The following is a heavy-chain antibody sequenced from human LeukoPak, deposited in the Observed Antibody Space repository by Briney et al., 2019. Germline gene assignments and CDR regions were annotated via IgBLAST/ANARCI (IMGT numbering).Heavy chain of an antibody. CDR3: VRESCSGGSCTYDPFDI. Sequence: GGSLRLSCAPSGFTFSRHGMHWVRQAPGKGLEWVAIISNDGSRKYYADSVRGRFTVSRDISKNTQFLQMNSLRFEDTAVYFCVRESCSGGSCTYDPFDIWGHGTMVTVST. CDR1: GFTFSRHG. CDR2: ISNDGSRK. J-gene: IGHJ3*02. V-gene: IGHV3-30*03. D-gene: IGHD2-15*01.